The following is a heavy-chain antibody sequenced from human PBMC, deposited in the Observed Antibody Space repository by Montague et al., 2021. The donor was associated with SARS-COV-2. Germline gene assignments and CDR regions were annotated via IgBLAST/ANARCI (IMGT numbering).Heavy chain of an antibody. CDR3: ARRGSSVWGVTVSAELDY. Sequence: SETLSLTCTVSGGSISSYYWSWIRQPPGRGLQWIGYISYSGSTNYNPSLKSRVIISVDTSKNQFSLKLSSVTAADTAVYYCARRGSSVWGVTVSAELDYWGPGILVIVSS. CDR2: ISYSGST. V-gene: IGHV4-59*12. CDR1: GGSISSYY. J-gene: IGHJ4*02. D-gene: IGHD3-10*01.